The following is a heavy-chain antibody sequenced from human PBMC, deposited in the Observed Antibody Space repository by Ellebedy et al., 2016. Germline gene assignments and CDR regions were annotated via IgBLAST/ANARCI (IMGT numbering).Heavy chain of an antibody. Sequence: SETLSLXXAVYGGSFSGYYWIWIRQPPGTGFEWIGEINHSGSSNNNPSLKSRVTMSVDMSQNQFSLKLTSVTAADTAVYFCARVKPNYIRNWHALDYWGQGILVTVSS. V-gene: IGHV4-34*01. CDR1: GGSFSGYY. CDR2: INHSGSS. CDR3: ARVKPNYIRNWHALDY. J-gene: IGHJ4*02. D-gene: IGHD1-7*01.